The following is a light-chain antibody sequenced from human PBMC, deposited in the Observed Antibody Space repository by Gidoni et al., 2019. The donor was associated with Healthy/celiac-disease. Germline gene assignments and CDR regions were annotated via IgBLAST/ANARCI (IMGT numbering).Light chain of an antibody. CDR1: HSISSY. CDR2: AAS. Sequence: DIQMTQSTSSLSASVGDRVTITCRASHSISSYLNWYQQKPGKAPKLMIYAASSLQSGVPARFSGSGSGTDSTLTISRLQPEDFATYYCQQRYSTPPWTFGQGTKVEIK. V-gene: IGKV1-39*01. J-gene: IGKJ1*01. CDR3: QQRYSTPPWT.